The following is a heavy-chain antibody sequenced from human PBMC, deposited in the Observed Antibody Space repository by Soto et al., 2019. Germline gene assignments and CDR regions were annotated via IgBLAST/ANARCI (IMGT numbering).Heavy chain of an antibody. CDR1: GGPFIGYY. CDR2: INHSGST. V-gene: IGHV4-34*01. J-gene: IGHJ4*02. CDR3: APLSSTSPSNYSDY. D-gene: IGHD2-2*01. Sequence: SETLCLTCAVYGGPFIGYYWSWIRQPPGKGLEWIGEINHSGSTNYNPSLKSRVTISVDTSKNQFSLKLSSVTAADTAVYYCAPLSSTSPSNYSDYWGQGTPVTVSS.